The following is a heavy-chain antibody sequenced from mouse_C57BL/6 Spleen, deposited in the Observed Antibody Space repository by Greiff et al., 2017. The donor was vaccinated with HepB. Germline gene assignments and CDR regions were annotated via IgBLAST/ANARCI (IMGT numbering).Heavy chain of an antibody. D-gene: IGHD2-2*01. Sequence: QVQLKESGAELARPGASVKMSCKASGYTFTSYTMHWVKQRPGQGLEWIGYINPSSGYTKYNQKFKDKATLTADKSSSTAYMQLSSLTSEDSAVYYCARSGLRYFDVWGTGTTVTVSS. J-gene: IGHJ1*03. CDR3: ARSGLRYFDV. CDR1: GYTFTSYT. V-gene: IGHV1-4*01. CDR2: INPSSGYT.